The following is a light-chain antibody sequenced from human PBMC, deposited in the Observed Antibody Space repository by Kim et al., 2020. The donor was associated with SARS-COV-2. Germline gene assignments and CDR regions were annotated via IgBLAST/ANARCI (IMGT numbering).Light chain of an antibody. CDR1: QGISNY. J-gene: IGKJ1*01. V-gene: IGKV1-27*01. CDR2: AAS. CDR3: EKYNSASRT. Sequence: DIQMTQSPSSLSASVGDRVTITCRASQGISNYLAWYQQKPGKVPKLLIYAASTLQSGVPSRFSGSGSGTDFTLTISSLQPEDVATFYCEKYNSASRTFGQGTTVDI.